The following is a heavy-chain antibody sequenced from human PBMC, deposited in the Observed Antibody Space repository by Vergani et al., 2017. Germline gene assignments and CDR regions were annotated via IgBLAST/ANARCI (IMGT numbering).Heavy chain of an antibody. CDR3: ARVSGDCSSTSCFVYYYGSGSYPHYYYYMDV. V-gene: IGHV3-21*01. D-gene: IGHD3-10*01. Sequence: EVQLVESGGGLVKPGGSLRLSCAASGFTFSSYSMNWVRQAPGKGLEWVSSISSSSSYLYYADSVKGRFTISRDNAKNSLYLQMNSLRAEDTAVYYCARVSGDCSSTSCFVYYYGSGSYPHYYYYMDVWGKGTTVTVSS. CDR2: ISSSSSYL. J-gene: IGHJ6*03. CDR1: GFTFSSYS.